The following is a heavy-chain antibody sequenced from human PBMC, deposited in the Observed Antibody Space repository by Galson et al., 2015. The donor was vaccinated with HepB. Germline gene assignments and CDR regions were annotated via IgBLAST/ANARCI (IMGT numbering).Heavy chain of an antibody. CDR1: GGSISSYY. CDR2: IYYSGST. D-gene: IGHD3-3*02. V-gene: IGHV4-59*08. J-gene: IGHJ4*02. CDR3: ARHLRGYSAFFHY. Sequence: ETLSLTCTVSGGSISSYYWSWIRQPPGKGLEWTGYIYYSGSTNYNPSLKSRVTISVDTSKNQFSLKLSSVTAADTAVYYCARHLRGYSAFFHYWGQGTLVTVSS.